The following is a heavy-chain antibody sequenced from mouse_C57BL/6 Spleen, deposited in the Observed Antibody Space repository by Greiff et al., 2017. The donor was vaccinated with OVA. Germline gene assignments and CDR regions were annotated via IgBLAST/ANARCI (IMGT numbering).Heavy chain of an antibody. CDR2: IGPGNGRT. Sequence: QVQLKESGAELVKPGASVKISCKASGYTFTDYYINWVKQRPGQGLEWIGQIGPGNGRTYYKEKFKGKATLTAANSSSPAYMPLSTLTSEDSAVYFCARSGGSSSWYFDVWGTGTTVTVSS. D-gene: IGHD1-1*01. CDR3: ARSGGSSSWYFDV. J-gene: IGHJ1*03. V-gene: IGHV1-77*01. CDR1: GYTFTDYY.